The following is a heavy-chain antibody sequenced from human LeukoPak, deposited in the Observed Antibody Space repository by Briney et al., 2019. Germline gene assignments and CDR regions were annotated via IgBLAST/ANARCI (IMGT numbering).Heavy chain of an antibody. Sequence: SVKVSCKASGGTFSSYAISWVRQAPGQGLEWMGRIIPILGIANYAQKFQGRVTITADKSTSTAYMELSSLRSEDTAVYYCARGGGEDGGKADYWGQGTLVTVSS. CDR2: IIPILGIA. V-gene: IGHV1-69*04. J-gene: IGHJ4*02. CDR1: GGTFSSYA. D-gene: IGHD4-23*01. CDR3: ARGGGEDGGKADY.